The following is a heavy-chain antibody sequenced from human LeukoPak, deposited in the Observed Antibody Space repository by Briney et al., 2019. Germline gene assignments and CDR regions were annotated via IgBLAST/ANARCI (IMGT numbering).Heavy chain of an antibody. CDR2: ISAYNGNT. J-gene: IGHJ5*02. D-gene: IGHD6-19*01. CDR3: ARDRSSQWLVRDWFDP. V-gene: IGHV1-18*01. CDR1: GYTFTSYG. Sequence: GASVKVSCKASGYTFTSYGISWVRQAPGQGLEWMGWISAYNGNTNYAQKLQGRVTMTTDTSTSTAYMELRSLRSDDTAVYYCARDRSSQWLVRDWFDPWGQGTLVTVSS.